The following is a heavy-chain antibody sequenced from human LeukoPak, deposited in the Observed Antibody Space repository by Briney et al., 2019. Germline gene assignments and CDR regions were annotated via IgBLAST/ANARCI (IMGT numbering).Heavy chain of an antibody. CDR2: VYNSGST. V-gene: IGHV4-59*01. Sequence: SETLSLTCTVSGGSISSYYWSWIRQPPGKGLEWIGYVYNSGSTNYNPSLKSRVTISIDTAKNQFSLKLSSVTAADTAVYYCARVVPSAPIDYWGQGTLVTVSS. D-gene: IGHD2-2*01. CDR1: GGSISSYY. J-gene: IGHJ4*02. CDR3: ARVVPSAPIDY.